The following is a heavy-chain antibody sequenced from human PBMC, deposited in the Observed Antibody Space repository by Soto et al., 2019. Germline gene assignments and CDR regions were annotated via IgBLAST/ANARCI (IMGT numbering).Heavy chain of an antibody. CDR3: ARQSAVAGNWFDP. J-gene: IGHJ5*02. D-gene: IGHD6-19*01. CDR1: GGSISSSSYY. CDR2: IYYSGST. V-gene: IGHV4-39*01. Sequence: PSETLSLTCTVSGGSISSSSYYWCWILHPPGKGLEWIGSIYYSGSTYYNPSLKSRVTISVDTSKNQFSLKLSSVTAADTAVYYCARQSAVAGNWFDPWGQRTLVTVSS.